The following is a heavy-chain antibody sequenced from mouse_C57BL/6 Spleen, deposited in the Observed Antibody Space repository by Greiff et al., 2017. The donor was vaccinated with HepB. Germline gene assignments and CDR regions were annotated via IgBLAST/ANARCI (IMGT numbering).Heavy chain of an antibody. CDR3: ARRRDYDGGFAY. Sequence: VQLQQPGAELVRPGSSVKLSCKASGYTFTSYWMDWVKQRPGQGLEWIGNIYPSDSETHYNQKFKDKATLTVDKSSSTAYMQLSSLTSEDSAVYYCARRRDYDGGFAYWGQGTLVTVSA. CDR2: IYPSDSET. D-gene: IGHD2-4*01. V-gene: IGHV1-61*01. J-gene: IGHJ3*01. CDR1: GYTFTSYW.